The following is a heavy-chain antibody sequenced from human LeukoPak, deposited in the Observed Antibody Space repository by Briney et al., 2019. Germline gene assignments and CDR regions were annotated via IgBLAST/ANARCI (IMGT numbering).Heavy chain of an antibody. CDR3: AGEVYRPW. D-gene: IGHD2-8*01. V-gene: IGHV3-66*01. Sequence: PGGSLRLSCAAPGFTVSSKYMSWGRQVPGKGLEWVSVIFSGGTTNYADSVKGRFTISRDNSKNTLFLQMNSLRAEDTGLYYCAGEVYRPWWGQGILVTVSS. CDR2: IFSGGTT. J-gene: IGHJ4*02. CDR1: GFTVSSKY.